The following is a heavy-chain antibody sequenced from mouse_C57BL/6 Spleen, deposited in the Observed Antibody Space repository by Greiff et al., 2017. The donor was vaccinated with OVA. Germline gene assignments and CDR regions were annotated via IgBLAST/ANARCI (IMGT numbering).Heavy chain of an antibody. J-gene: IGHJ1*03. CDR3: ARKGDRYFDV. Sequence: VQRVESGAELVKPGASVKISCKASGYAFSSYWMNWVKQRPGKGLEWIGQIYPGDGDTNYNGEFKGKATLTADKSSSTAYMQLSSLTSEDSAVYFCARKGDRYFDVWGTGTTVTVSS. V-gene: IGHV1-80*01. CDR2: IYPGDGDT. CDR1: GYAFSSYW.